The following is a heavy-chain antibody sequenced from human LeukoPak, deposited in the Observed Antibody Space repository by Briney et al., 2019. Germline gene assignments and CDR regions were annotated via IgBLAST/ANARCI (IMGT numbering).Heavy chain of an antibody. D-gene: IGHD3-22*01. CDR2: IKKDGSEK. CDR3: AREVYYYDSSGYFPDY. J-gene: IGHJ4*02. V-gene: IGHV3-7*03. CDR1: GFTFSSYW. Sequence: PGGSLRLSCAASGFTFSSYWMSWVRQAPGKGLEWVANIKKDGSEKYYVDSVKGRFTISRDNAKNSLYLQMNSLRAEDSAVYYCAREVYYYDSSGYFPDYWGQGTLVTVSS.